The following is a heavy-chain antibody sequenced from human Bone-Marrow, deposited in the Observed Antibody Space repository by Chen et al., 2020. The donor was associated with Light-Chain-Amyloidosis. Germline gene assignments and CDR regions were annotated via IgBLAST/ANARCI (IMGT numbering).Heavy chain of an antibody. CDR2: INPDGTRV. CDR1: GFTFRTSW. V-gene: IGHV3-74*01. J-gene: IGHJ4*02. Sequence: DVQLLESGGGLVQPGVSLRLSCAASGFTFRTSWMHWVRQAPGKGLVWVSRINPDGTRVDYADSVRGRFTISRDDAKSTVYLQMNSLRAEDTAVYYCSREFTGYDDYWGQGTLVTVSS. CDR3: SREFTGYDDY. D-gene: IGHD5-12*01.